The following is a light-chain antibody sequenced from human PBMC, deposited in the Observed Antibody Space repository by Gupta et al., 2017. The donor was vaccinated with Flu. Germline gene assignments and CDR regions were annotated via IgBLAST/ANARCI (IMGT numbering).Light chain of an antibody. CDR2: EDI. CDR1: SSDVGTYPL. CDR3: CSYATGGTYV. J-gene: IGLJ1*01. V-gene: IGLV2-23*01. Sequence: QSALTQPASVSGSSGQSITISCTGTSSDVGTYPLVSWYQQYPGRAPKVMIYEDIKRPSGASNRFSGSKSGNTASLTISRLQAEDEADYYCCSYATGGTYVFGTGTKVTVL.